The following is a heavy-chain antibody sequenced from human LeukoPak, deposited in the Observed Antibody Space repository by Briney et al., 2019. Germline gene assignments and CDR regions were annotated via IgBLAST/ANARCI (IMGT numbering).Heavy chain of an antibody. V-gene: IGHV4-4*07. CDR1: GGSISSYY. CDR3: ARKREGPTTGIDY. D-gene: IGHD1-26*01. J-gene: IGHJ4*02. CDR2: IYSSGST. Sequence: SETLSLTCTVSGGSISSYYWSWIRQPAGKGLEWIGNIYSSGSTYYNPSLRSRVTISIDTSENQFSLKLSSVTAADTAVYYCARKREGPTTGIDYWGQGTLVTVSS.